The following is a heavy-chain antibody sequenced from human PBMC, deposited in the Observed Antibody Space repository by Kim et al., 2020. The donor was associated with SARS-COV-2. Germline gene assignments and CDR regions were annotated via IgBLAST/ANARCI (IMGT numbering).Heavy chain of an antibody. J-gene: IGHJ4*02. CDR3: EASDY. Sequence: IMESGVRTHCSDSVKGRFTIASDNPKSTLFLQMNSLRAEDTAVYYCEASDYWGQGSLVTVSS. CDR2: IMESGVRT. V-gene: IGHV3-23*01.